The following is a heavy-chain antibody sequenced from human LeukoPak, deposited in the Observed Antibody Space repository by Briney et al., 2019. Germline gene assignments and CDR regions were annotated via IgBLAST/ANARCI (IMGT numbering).Heavy chain of an antibody. D-gene: IGHD5-12*01. J-gene: IGHJ4*02. CDR1: GFYFSTYV. CDR3: AKDQSSSGYDFNYLNL. CDR2: ISGGGGTT. Sequence: GSLRLSCAASGFYFSTYVMGWVRQAPGKGLEGVAGISGGGGTTFYAGSVQGRFTISRDNSNNTLYLQMNSLRVEDTAVYFCAKDQSSSGYDFNYLNLWGQGTLVTVSS. V-gene: IGHV3-23*01.